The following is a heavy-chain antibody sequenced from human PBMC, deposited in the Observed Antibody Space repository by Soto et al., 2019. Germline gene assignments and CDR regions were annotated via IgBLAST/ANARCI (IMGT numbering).Heavy chain of an antibody. CDR3: ARLSASREYSSSWFPHGAFDI. D-gene: IGHD6-13*01. V-gene: IGHV5-51*01. CDR2: IYPGDSDT. J-gene: IGHJ3*02. Sequence: PGESLKISCKGSGYSFTSYWIGWVRQMPGKGLEWMGIIYPGDSDTRYSPSFQGQVTISADKSISTAYLQWSSLKASDTAMYYCARLSASREYSSSWFPHGAFDIWGQGTMVTVSS. CDR1: GYSFTSYW.